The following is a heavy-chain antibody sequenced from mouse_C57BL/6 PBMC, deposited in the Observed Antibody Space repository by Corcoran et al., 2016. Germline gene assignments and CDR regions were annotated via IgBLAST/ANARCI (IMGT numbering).Heavy chain of an antibody. CDR3: ARKRDDGSNAMDY. CDR1: GYTFTSYD. CDR2: IYPRDGST. V-gene: IGHV1-85*01. D-gene: IGHD2-3*01. Sequence: QVQLQQSGPELVKPGASVKLSCKASGYTFTSYDINWVKQRPGQGLEWIGWIYPRDGSTKYNEKFRGKATLTVDTSSSTAYMELHSLTSEDSAVYFCARKRDDGSNAMDYWGQGTSVTVSS. J-gene: IGHJ4*01.